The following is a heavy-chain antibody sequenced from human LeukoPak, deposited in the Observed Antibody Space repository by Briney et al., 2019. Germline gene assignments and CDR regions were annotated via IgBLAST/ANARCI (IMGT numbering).Heavy chain of an antibody. CDR3: ARSDWFDP. Sequence: TGGSLRLSCAASGFTFSGQWMHWVRQAPGKGLVWVSRIKSDGSSTYYADSVKGRFTISRDSAKNTLYLQMNSLRAEDTAVYYCARSDWFDPWGQGTLVTVSS. CDR1: GFTFSGQW. V-gene: IGHV3-74*01. J-gene: IGHJ5*02. CDR2: IKSDGSST.